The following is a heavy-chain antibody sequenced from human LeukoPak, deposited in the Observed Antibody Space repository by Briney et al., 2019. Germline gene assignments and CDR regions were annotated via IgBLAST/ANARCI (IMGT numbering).Heavy chain of an antibody. D-gene: IGHD3-10*01. CDR2: LSGSGGSA. Sequence: GGSLRLSCAASGFTFSSYAMTWVRLAPGKGLEWVSSLSGSGGSAYYADSVKGRFTISRDNSKNTLFLQMNSLRAEDTAIYYCAKQRYGSGSHYKDSFDYWGQGTLVTVSS. V-gene: IGHV3-23*01. J-gene: IGHJ4*02. CDR3: AKQRYGSGSHYKDSFDY. CDR1: GFTFSSYA.